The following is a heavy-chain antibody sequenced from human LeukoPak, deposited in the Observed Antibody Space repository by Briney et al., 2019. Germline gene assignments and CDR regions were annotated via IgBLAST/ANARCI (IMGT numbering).Heavy chain of an antibody. CDR2: ISSSSSYI. Sequence: GGSLRLSCAASGFTFSSYSMNWVRQAPGKGLEWVSSISSSSSYIYYADSVKGRFTIPRDNAKNSLYLQMNSLRAEDTAVYYCAFGYSYGYSAFDIWGQGTMVTVSS. J-gene: IGHJ3*02. CDR1: GFTFSSYS. V-gene: IGHV3-21*01. CDR3: AFGYSYGYSAFDI. D-gene: IGHD5-18*01.